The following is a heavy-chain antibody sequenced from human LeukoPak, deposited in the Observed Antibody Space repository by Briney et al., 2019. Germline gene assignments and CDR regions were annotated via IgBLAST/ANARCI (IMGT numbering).Heavy chain of an antibody. CDR2: INQDGSRI. Sequence: GGSLRLSCAASGSFTFSNYWMNWLRQAPGKGLEWVANINQDGSRIYYVDSVEGRFTISRDNAKNSLYLQMNSLRAGDTAVYYCEVYGAWGQGTLVTVSS. CDR1: GSFTFSNYW. D-gene: IGHD4-17*01. V-gene: IGHV3-7*01. J-gene: IGHJ1*01. CDR3: EVYGA.